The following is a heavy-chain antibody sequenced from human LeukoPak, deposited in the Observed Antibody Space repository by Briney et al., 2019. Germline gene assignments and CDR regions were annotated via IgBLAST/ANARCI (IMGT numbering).Heavy chain of an antibody. D-gene: IGHD3-16*02. V-gene: IGHV1-2*04. Sequence: ASVKVSCKASGYTFTGYYMHWVRRAPGQGLEWMGWINPNSGGTNYAQKFQGWVTMTRDTSISTAYMELSRLRSDDTAVYYCARDFRSGFGTYYDYVWGSYRYSSWFDPWGQGTLVTVSS. CDR2: INPNSGGT. J-gene: IGHJ5*02. CDR3: ARDFRSGFGTYYDYVWGSYRYSSWFDP. CDR1: GYTFTGYY.